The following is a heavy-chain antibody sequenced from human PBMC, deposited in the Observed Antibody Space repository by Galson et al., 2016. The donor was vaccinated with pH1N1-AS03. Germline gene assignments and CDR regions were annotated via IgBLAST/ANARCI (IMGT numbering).Heavy chain of an antibody. Sequence: SLRLSCAASGFTFNDYSMNWVRQAPGKGLQWVSGIGGIDSSTWYAESVKGRFTVSRDNSKNTVYLQMNSLRAEDTAIYYCASGSGSPHWFDPWGQGTLVTVSA. CDR3: ASGSGSPHWFDP. CDR1: GFTFNDYS. V-gene: IGHV3-23*01. D-gene: IGHD3-3*01. CDR2: IGGIDSST. J-gene: IGHJ5*02.